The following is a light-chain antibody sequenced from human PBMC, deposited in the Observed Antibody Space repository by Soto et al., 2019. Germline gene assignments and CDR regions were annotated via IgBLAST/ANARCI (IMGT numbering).Light chain of an antibody. J-gene: IGKJ5*01. CDR3: QQSYSTPPAT. CDR2: AAS. V-gene: IGKV1-8*01. Sequence: AIRMTQSPSSLSASTGDRVTITCRASQGISSYLAWYQQKPGKAPKLLIYAASTLQSGVPSRSSGSGSGTDFTLTISSLQPEEFATYYCQQSYSTPPATFGQGTR. CDR1: QGISSY.